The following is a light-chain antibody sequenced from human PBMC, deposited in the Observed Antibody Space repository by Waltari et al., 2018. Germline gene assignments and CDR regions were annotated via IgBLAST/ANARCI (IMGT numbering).Light chain of an antibody. V-gene: IGKV1-5*03. CDR3: QQYSSSSRT. CDR2: KAS. CDR1: QSISNW. J-gene: IGKJ1*01. Sequence: DIQMTQSPSTLSASVGDRVTITCRASQSISNWLAWYQQKPGKAPNLLIYKASSLESGVPSRFSASGSVTEFTLTISSLQPDDFATYYCQQYSSSSRTFGQGTKVEIK.